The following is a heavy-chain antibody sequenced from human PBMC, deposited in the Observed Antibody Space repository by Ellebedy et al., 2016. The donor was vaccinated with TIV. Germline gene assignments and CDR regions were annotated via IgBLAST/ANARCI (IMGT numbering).Heavy chain of an antibody. J-gene: IGHJ2*01. CDR1: GFAFSRFW. V-gene: IGHV3-7*03. CDR3: ARSSRAYWYFDL. CDR2: IKEDGSEK. Sequence: PGGSLRLSCAASGFAFSRFWMTWVRQAPGKGLQWVANIKEDGSEKFYVDAVKGRFIISRDNAKNSVYLRVNDPRDEDTAVYFCARSSRAYWYFDLWGRGTLVTVSS.